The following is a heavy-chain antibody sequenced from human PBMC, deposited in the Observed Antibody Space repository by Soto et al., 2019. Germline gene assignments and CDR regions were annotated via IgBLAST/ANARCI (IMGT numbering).Heavy chain of an antibody. CDR2: IYYSGST. J-gene: IGHJ5*02. V-gene: IGHV4-61*05. CDR1: GNSIINRRFY. Sequence: SATLSLTCSVSGNSIINRRFYWAWIRQPPGKGLEWIGYIYYSGSTNYNPSLKSRVTIPVYTSKNQFSLTLSSVTAADTAVYYCARGIAAAGTRFGWFDPWGQGTLVSVSS. CDR3: ARGIAAAGTRFGWFDP. D-gene: IGHD6-13*01.